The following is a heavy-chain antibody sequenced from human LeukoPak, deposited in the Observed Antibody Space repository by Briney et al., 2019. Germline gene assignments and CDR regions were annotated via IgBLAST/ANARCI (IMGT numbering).Heavy chain of an antibody. CDR1: GFTFSSYS. Sequence: QPGGSLRLSCGASGFTFSSYSMNWVRQAPGKGLEWVSYISSSSSTIYYADSVKGRFTISRDNAKNSLYLQMNSLRAEDTAVYYCAKVPHSWGLFDSWGQGTLVTVSS. D-gene: IGHD3-16*01. V-gene: IGHV3-48*01. CDR2: ISSSSSTI. J-gene: IGHJ4*02. CDR3: AKVPHSWGLFDS.